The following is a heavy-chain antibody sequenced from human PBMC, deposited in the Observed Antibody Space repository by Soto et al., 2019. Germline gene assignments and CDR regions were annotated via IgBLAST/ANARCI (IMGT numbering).Heavy chain of an antibody. D-gene: IGHD1-26*01. CDR2: IYYSGST. Sequence: SETLSLTCTVSGGSISSSSYYWGWIRQPPGKGLEWIGSIYYSGSTYYNPSLKSRVTISVDTSKNRFSLKLSSVTAADTAVYYCALVSGGATSAYYFDYWGQGTLVTVSS. J-gene: IGHJ4*02. CDR3: ALVSGGATSAYYFDY. V-gene: IGHV4-39*01. CDR1: GGSISSSSYY.